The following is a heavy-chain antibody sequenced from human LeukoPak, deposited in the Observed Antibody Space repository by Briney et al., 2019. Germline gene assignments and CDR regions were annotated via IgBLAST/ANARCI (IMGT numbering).Heavy chain of an antibody. CDR2: IKQDGTDK. J-gene: IGHJ4*02. CDR1: GFTLRLHW. V-gene: IGHV3-7*01. CDR3: ARSDDGENRGLGF. Sequence: PGGSLRLSCEASGFTLRLHWKIWVRQAPGKGLEWVANIKQDGTDKHYVDSVKGRFTISRDNAKNSLYLQMSSVRAEDTGVYYWARSDDGENRGLGFWGQGTLVTVS. D-gene: IGHD3-10*01.